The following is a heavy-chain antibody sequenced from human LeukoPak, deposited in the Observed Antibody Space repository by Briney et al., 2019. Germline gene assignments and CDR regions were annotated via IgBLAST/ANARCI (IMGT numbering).Heavy chain of an antibody. J-gene: IGHJ5*02. CDR3: AKGGHFASGANWFDP. V-gene: IGHV3-23*01. CDR2: XSDSGSGT. D-gene: IGHD3-10*01. Sequence: MXWVRQXXGXGXEWXXSXSDSGSGTYYADSVKGRLTISRDNSKNTLYLQMNSLRAEDTAVYYCAKGGHFASGANWFDPWGQGTLVTVSS.